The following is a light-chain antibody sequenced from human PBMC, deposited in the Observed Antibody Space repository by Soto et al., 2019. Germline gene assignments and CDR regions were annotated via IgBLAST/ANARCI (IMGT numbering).Light chain of an antibody. CDR1: QSLVYRDGNTY. CDR2: KVS. CDR3: MQGSHWPYT. Sequence: VVMTQSPMSLPVTLRQPASISCTSSQSLVYRDGNTYLNWFHQRPGQPPRRLIYKVSNRDSGVPDRFSGSGSASDFTLKISRVAAEDVGLYYCMQGSHWPYTFGQGTKLEIK. J-gene: IGKJ2*01. V-gene: IGKV2-30*01.